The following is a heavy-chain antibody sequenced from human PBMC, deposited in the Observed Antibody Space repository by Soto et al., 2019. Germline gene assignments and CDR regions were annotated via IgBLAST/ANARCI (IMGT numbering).Heavy chain of an antibody. CDR1: GFTFSSYG. J-gene: IGHJ2*01. Sequence: QVQLVECGGGVVQPGRSLRLSCAASGFTFSSYGMHWVRQAPGKGLEWVALIWYDGSNKYYADSVKGRFTISRDNSKNTLYLQMNSLRAEDTAVYYCARDRATYPHYYFDLWGRGTLVSVSS. CDR2: IWYDGSNK. CDR3: ARDRATYPHYYFDL. D-gene: IGHD1-26*01. V-gene: IGHV3-33*01.